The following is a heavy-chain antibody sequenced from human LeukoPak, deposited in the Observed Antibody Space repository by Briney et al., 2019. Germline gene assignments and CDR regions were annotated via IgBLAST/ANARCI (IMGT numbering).Heavy chain of an antibody. CDR2: IHSGGTT. J-gene: IGHJ4*02. D-gene: IGHD1-1*01. CDR1: GFTVSARY. Sequence: GGSLRLSCAASGFTVSARYMNWVRQAPGKGLEWLSVIHSGGTTDYTDSVRARFTISRDNSKNILYLQMNSLTTEDTAVYYCARSWDERLNFDYWGQGTLVTVSS. V-gene: IGHV3-66*02. CDR3: ARSWDERLNFDY.